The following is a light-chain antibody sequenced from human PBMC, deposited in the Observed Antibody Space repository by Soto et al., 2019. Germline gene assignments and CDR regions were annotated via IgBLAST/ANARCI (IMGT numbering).Light chain of an antibody. CDR3: AAWDDSLSVLYV. Sequence: QSVLTQPPSASGTPGQRVTISCSGSSSNIGSNYVYWYQQLQGTAPKLLIYRNNQRPSGVPDRFSGSKSGTSASLAISGLRSEDEADYYCAAWDDSLSVLYVFGTGTKLTVL. J-gene: IGLJ1*01. V-gene: IGLV1-47*01. CDR1: SSNIGSNY. CDR2: RNN.